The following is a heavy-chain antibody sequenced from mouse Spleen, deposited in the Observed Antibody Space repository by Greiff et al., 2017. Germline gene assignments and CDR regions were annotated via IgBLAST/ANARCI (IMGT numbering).Heavy chain of an antibody. CDR1: GYAFSNYW. CDR2: IYPGDGDT. CDR3: ASATVAPTDF. V-gene: IGHV1-80*01. J-gene: IGHJ2*01. D-gene: IGHD1-1*01. Sequence: QVQLKQSGAELVKPGASVKISCKASGYAFSNYWMNWVKQRPGKGLEWIGQIYPGDGDTNYNGKFKGKATLTADKSSNTAYMQLSSLTSEDSAVYFCASATVAPTDFWGQGTTLTVSS.